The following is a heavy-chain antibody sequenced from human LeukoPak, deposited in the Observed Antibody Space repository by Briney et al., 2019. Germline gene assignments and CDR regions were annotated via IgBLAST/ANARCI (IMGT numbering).Heavy chain of an antibody. CDR1: GGTFSSYA. CDR3: AREFDY. J-gene: IGHJ4*02. CDR2: IIPIFGTA. Sequence: ASVKVSCKXSGGTFSSYAISWVRQAPGQGLERMGRIIPIFGTANYAQKFQGRVTITTDESTSTAYMELSSLRSEDTAVYYCAREFDYWGQGTLVTVSS. V-gene: IGHV1-69*05.